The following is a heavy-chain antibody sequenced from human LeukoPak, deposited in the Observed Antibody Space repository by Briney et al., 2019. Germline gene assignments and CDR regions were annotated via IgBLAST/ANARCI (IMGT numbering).Heavy chain of an antibody. Sequence: PGGSLRPSCAASGFTFSSYWMHWVRQAPGKGLVWVSRISSDGSSTSYADSVKGRFTISRDNAKNTLYPHMNSLRAEDTAMYYCARVRSGYDYWGQGILVTVSS. CDR2: ISSDGSST. CDR1: GFTFSSYW. J-gene: IGHJ4*02. D-gene: IGHD1-26*01. CDR3: ARVRSGYDY. V-gene: IGHV3-74*01.